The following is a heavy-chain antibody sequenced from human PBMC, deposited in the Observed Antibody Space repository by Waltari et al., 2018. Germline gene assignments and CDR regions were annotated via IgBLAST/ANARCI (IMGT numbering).Heavy chain of an antibody. CDR3: ARENSNGDYIDY. D-gene: IGHD4-17*01. CDR2: IYYSGST. J-gene: IGHJ4*02. V-gene: IGHV4-59*11. CDR1: GGSISSHY. Sequence: QVQLQESGPGLVKPSETLSLTCTVSGGSISSHYWSWIRQPPGKGLEWIGYIYYSGSTNYNPSLKSRVTISVDTSKNQFSLKLSSVTAADTAVYYCARENSNGDYIDYWGQGTLVTVSS.